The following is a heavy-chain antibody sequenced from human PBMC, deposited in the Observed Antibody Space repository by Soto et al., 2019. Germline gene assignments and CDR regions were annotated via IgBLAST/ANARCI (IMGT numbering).Heavy chain of an antibody. J-gene: IGHJ4*02. CDR2: ISGSGGST. D-gene: IGHD6-6*01. CDR3: AKRFRRGYSSSFGYYFDY. CDR1: GFTFSSYA. V-gene: IGHV3-23*01. Sequence: GGSLRLSCAASGFTFSSYAMSWVRQAPGKGLEWVSAISGSGGSTYYADSVKGRFTISRDNSKNTLYLQVNSLRAEDTAVYYCAKRFRRGYSSSFGYYFDYWGQGTLVTVSS.